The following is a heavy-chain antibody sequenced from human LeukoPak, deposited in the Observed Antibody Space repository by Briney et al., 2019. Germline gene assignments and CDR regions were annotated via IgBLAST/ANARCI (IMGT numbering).Heavy chain of an antibody. CDR3: ARPNYYGSWSYGMDV. D-gene: IGHD3-10*01. Sequence: GVPMQISSKGSGWGFTRYWIGWVRRMPGKGMEWMGIIYPGESDTRYSPSFQGQVTISADKSISTAYLQWSSLKASDTAMYYCARPNYYGSWSYGMDVWGKGTTVTVSS. J-gene: IGHJ6*04. CDR1: GWGFTRYW. V-gene: IGHV5-51*01. CDR2: IYPGESDT.